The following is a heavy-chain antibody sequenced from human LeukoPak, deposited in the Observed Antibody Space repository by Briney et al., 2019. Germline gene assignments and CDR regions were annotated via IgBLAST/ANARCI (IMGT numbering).Heavy chain of an antibody. Sequence: SETLSLTCTVSGGSISSSSNYWGWIRQHPGKGLEWIGYIDYSGSTYYNPSLKSRVTISVGTSKKRISLRLSSVTAADTAVYYCAREGGRHYEAFDIWGQGTMVTVTS. D-gene: IGHD3-16*01. CDR3: AREGGRHYEAFDI. CDR2: IDYSGST. J-gene: IGHJ3*02. CDR1: GGSISSSSNY. V-gene: IGHV4-31*03.